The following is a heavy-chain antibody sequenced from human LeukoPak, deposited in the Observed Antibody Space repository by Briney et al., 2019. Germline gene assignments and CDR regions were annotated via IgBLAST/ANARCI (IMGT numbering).Heavy chain of an antibody. CDR1: GFIFSDYE. V-gene: IGHV3-74*01. CDR2: IISDGSTT. D-gene: IGHD3-10*01. J-gene: IGHJ4*02. Sequence: GGSLRLSCAASGFIFSDYEMYWVRQAPGKGLVWVSRIISDGSTTNYADSVKDRFTISRDNAKNTVYLQMNSLRAEDTAVYYCARENYGFDYWGQGTLVTVSS. CDR3: ARENYGFDY.